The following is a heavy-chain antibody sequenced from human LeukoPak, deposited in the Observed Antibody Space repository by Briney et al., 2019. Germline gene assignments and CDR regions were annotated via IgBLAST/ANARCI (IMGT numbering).Heavy chain of an antibody. J-gene: IGHJ4*02. CDR2: IYYSGST. D-gene: IGHD6-19*01. V-gene: IGHV4-39*01. CDR1: GGSISSSSYY. Sequence: PSETLSLTCTVSGGSISSSSYYWGWIRQPPGKGLEWIGSIYYSGSTYYNPSLKSRVTISVDTSKNQFSLKLSSVTAADTAVYYCARQDADSSGCWVDYWGQGTLVTVS. CDR3: ARQDADSSGCWVDY.